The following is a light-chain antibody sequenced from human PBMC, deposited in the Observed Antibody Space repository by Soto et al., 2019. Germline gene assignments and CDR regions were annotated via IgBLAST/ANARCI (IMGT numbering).Light chain of an antibody. V-gene: IGKV1-6*01. Sequence: AIQMTQSPSSLSASVGDRVTITCRASQGIRSDLGWYQQRPGEAPKLLIYGTSSLQSGVPSRFSGSGSGTDFTLTISSLQLEDFATYYYLQDYDYPRTFGQGTKVAIK. CDR2: GTS. J-gene: IGKJ1*01. CDR1: QGIRSD. CDR3: LQDYDYPRT.